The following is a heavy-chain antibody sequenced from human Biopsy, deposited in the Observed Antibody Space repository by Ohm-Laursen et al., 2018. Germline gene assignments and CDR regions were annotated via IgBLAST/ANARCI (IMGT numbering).Heavy chain of an antibody. Sequence: SQTLSLTRTVSGGSISSDYWSWIRQTPGKGLEWIGYIYYSGSTNYNPSLKSRVTISVDTSKNQLSLRLNSVTAADTAVYYCARATNSTGWPYYYFYGMDVWGQGTTVTVSS. CDR1: GGSISSDY. CDR3: ARATNSTGWPYYYFYGMDV. CDR2: IYYSGST. J-gene: IGHJ6*02. V-gene: IGHV4-59*01. D-gene: IGHD2/OR15-2a*01.